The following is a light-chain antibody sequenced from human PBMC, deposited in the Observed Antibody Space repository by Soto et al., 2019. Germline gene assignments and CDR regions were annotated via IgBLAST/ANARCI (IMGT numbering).Light chain of an antibody. J-gene: IGKJ1*01. CDR2: GAS. CDR1: QSVSSN. V-gene: IGKV3-15*01. Sequence: IVMTQSPATLSLSHGERATLSCRASQSVSSNLAWYQQKPGQAARLLIYGASTRATGIPARFSGSGSGTEFTLTISSLQSEDFAVYYCQQYNNWPRTFGQGTKVDIK. CDR3: QQYNNWPRT.